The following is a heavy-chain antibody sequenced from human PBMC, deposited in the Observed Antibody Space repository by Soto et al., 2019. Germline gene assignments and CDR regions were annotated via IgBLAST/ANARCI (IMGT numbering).Heavy chain of an antibody. Sequence: GASVKVSCKASGGTFSSYAISWVRQAPGQGLEWMGGIIPIFGTANYAQKFQGRVTITADESTSTAYMELSSLRSEDTAVYYCARGHEFGGNPDAFDIWGQGTMVTVSS. CDR1: GGTFSSYA. D-gene: IGHD2-15*01. V-gene: IGHV1-69*13. CDR3: ARGHEFGGNPDAFDI. CDR2: IIPIFGTA. J-gene: IGHJ3*02.